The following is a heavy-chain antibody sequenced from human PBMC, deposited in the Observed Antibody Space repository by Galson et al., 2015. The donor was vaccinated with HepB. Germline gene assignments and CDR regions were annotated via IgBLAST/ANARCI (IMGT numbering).Heavy chain of an antibody. CDR2: ISAYNGNT. CDR3: ARNIVVVPAAIAGPSWFDP. CDR1: GYTFTTYG. D-gene: IGHD2-2*01. V-gene: IGHV1-18*01. J-gene: IGHJ5*02. Sequence: SVKVSCKASGYTFTTYGISWVRQAPGQGLEWMGWISAYNGNTNYAQKLQGRVTMTTDTSTSTAYMELRSLRSDDTAVYYCARNIVVVPAAIAGPSWFDPWGQGTLVTVSS.